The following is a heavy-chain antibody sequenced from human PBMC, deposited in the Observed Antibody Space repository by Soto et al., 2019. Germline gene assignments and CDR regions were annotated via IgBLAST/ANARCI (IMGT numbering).Heavy chain of an antibody. J-gene: IGHJ3*02. CDR1: GYTFTSYY. CDR2: INPSGGST. D-gene: IGHD2-15*01. CDR3: ARDEYYGVVVAATLGAFDI. Sequence: ASVKVSCKASGYTFTSYYMHWVRQAPGQGLEWMGIINPSGGSTSYAQKFQGRVTMTRDTSTSTVYMELSSLRSEDTAVYYCARDEYYGVVVAATLGAFDIWGQGTMVTVSS. V-gene: IGHV1-46*01.